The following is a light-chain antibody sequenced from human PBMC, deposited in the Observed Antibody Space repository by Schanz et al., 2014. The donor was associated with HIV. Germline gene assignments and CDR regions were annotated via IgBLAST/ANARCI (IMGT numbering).Light chain of an antibody. CDR3: QTWGTGGV. V-gene: IGLV4-69*02. CDR1: SGHSSYA. Sequence: QLVLTQSPSASASLGASVKLTCTLSSGHSSYAIAWHQQQPEKGPRYLMRLNSDGSHTKGDGIPDRFSGSSSGAERYLTIPSLQSGDEADYYCQTWGTGGVFGGGPKLT. J-gene: IGLJ3*02. CDR2: LNSDGSH.